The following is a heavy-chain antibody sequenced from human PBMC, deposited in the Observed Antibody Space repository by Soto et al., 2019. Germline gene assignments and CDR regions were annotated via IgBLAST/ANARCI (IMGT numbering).Heavy chain of an antibody. D-gene: IGHD6-13*01. J-gene: IGHJ5*02. CDR1: GYSISSGYY. CDR3: ARATVLAAGNWCGP. Sequence: PSETLSLTCAVSGYSISSGYYWGWIRQPPGKGLEWIGSISHSGSTYYKSSLKSRVTISVDTSKNQFSLTLNSATAADTALYYGARATVLAAGNWCGPWGLGTLVTVSS. V-gene: IGHV4-38-2*01. CDR2: ISHSGST.